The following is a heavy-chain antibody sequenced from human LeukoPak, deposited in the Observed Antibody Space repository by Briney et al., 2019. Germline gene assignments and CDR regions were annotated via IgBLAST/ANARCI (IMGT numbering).Heavy chain of an antibody. CDR3: AKVGMGSLYCSSTSCYEGY. Sequence: GGSLRLSCAGSGFTFSSYWMSWVRQAPGKGLEWVATIRQDGSQKYYVDSVKGRFTISRDNAKNSLYLQMNSLRAEDTAVYYCAKVGMGSLYCSSTSCYEGYWGQGTLVTVSS. V-gene: IGHV3-7*03. CDR1: GFTFSSYW. J-gene: IGHJ4*02. D-gene: IGHD2-2*01. CDR2: IRQDGSQK.